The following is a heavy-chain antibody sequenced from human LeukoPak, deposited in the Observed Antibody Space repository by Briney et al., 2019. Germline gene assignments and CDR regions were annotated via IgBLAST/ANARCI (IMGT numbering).Heavy chain of an antibody. CDR3: ARGEGARDGYNYAGPFYFDY. V-gene: IGHV4-34*01. D-gene: IGHD5-24*01. CDR2: INHSGST. J-gene: IGHJ4*01. Sequence: PSETLSLTCAVYGGPFSDYYWSWIRQPPGKGLEWIGKINHSGSTNYSPSLKSRVTISIDTSKNQFSLKLNSMTAADTAVYYCARGEGARDGYNYAGPFYFDYWGHGTLVTVSS. CDR1: GGPFSDYY.